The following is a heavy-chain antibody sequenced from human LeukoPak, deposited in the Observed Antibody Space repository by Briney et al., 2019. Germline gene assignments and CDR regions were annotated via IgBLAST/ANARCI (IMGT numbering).Heavy chain of an antibody. V-gene: IGHV3-21*01. D-gene: IGHD4-17*01. CDR3: AREPNIDYGPSWFDA. CDR1: GFTFSSYS. J-gene: IGHJ5*02. Sequence: GGPLSLFCAASGFTFSSYSMNWLPQAPGKALECVSSIRSSSSNIYYADSVKGRFTISRDNAKKSLYLQMNRLRAEDAAVYYCAREPNIDYGPSWFDAWGQGTLVTVSS. CDR2: IRSSSSNI.